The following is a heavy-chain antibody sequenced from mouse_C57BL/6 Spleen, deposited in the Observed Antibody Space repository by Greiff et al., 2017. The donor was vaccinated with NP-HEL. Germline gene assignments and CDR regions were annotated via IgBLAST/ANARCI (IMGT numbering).Heavy chain of an antibody. Sequence: QVQLKQPGAELVKPGASVKLSCKASGYTFTSYWMQWVKQRPGQGLEWIGEIDPSDSYTNYNQKFKGKATLTVDTSSSTAYMQLSSLTSEDSAVYYCARRGYWDLMDYWGQGTSVTVSS. D-gene: IGHD3-2*02. CDR1: GYTFTSYW. V-gene: IGHV1-50*01. CDR3: ARRGYWDLMDY. CDR2: IDPSDSYT. J-gene: IGHJ4*01.